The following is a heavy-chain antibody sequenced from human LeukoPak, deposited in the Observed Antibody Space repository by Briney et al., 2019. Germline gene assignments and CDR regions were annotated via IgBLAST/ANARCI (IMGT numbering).Heavy chain of an antibody. V-gene: IGHV3-30*02. D-gene: IGHD2-2*01. CDR3: AKDKGSCPDDY. Sequence: GSLRLSCAAAGITFNSYGMHWGRQAPGQGPEWVSFIRYDGSNKYYADSVKGRFTISRDNSKNTLYLQMNSLRAEDTAVYYCAKDKGSCPDDYWGQGTLVTVSS. CDR1: GITFNSYG. J-gene: IGHJ4*02. CDR2: IRYDGSNK.